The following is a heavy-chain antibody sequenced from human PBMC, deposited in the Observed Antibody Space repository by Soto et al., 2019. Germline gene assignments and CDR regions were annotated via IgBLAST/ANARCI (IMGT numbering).Heavy chain of an antibody. Sequence: QVQLVQSGAEVKKPGSSVKVSCKTSGGTFSTHSISWVRQAPGQGLEWLGRIIPVLGIANYAQKLQGRVTITADKPTNISYMEMRSLRSEDTAVYYCVRAAISVTPETPPRDYWGQGTPVTVSS. V-gene: IGHV1-69*02. J-gene: IGHJ4*02. D-gene: IGHD4-17*01. CDR3: VRAAISVTPETPPRDY. CDR1: GGTFSTHS. CDR2: IIPVLGIA.